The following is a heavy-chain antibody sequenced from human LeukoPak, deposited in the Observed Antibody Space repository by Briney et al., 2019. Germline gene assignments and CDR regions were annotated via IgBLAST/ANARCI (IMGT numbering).Heavy chain of an antibody. V-gene: IGHV4-34*01. D-gene: IGHD1-26*01. CDR2: INHSGNT. CDR3: ASDPSIVGATK. Sequence: SETLSLTCAVYGGSFSDYYWSWIRQPPGKGLGWIGEINHSGNTNYNPSLKSRVTISVDTSKNQFSLKLSSVTAADTAVYYCASDPSIVGATKWGQGTLVTVSS. CDR1: GGSFSDYY. J-gene: IGHJ4*02.